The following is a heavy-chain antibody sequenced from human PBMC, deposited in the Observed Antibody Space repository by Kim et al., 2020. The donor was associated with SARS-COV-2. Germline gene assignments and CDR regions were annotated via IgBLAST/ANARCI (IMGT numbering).Heavy chain of an antibody. J-gene: IGHJ4*02. CDR3: ASSIAVAFFDY. V-gene: IGHV1-3*01. D-gene: IGHD6-19*01. Sequence: KYSQKFQGRVTITRDTSASTAYMELGSLRSEDTAVYYCASSIAVAFFDYWGQGTLVTVSS.